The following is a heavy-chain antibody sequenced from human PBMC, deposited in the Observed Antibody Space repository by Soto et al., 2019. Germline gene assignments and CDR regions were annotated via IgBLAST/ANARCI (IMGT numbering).Heavy chain of an antibody. Sequence: GGSLRLSCAASGFTFSAYSLNWVRQAPGKGLEWVSSISGDGSYIYYAESVRGRFAISRDSTRKSMYLRMNNLRAEDTAIYYCARVPYDFWSGYPPYGMDVWGQGTTVTVSS. V-gene: IGHV3-21*01. CDR2: ISGDGSYI. CDR1: GFTFSAYS. J-gene: IGHJ6*02. CDR3: ARVPYDFWSGYPPYGMDV. D-gene: IGHD3-3*01.